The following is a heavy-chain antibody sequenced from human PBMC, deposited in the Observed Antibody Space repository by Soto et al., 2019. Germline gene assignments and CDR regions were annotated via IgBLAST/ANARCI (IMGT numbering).Heavy chain of an antibody. CDR2: ISYDGSNK. J-gene: IGHJ4*02. V-gene: IGHV3-30-3*01. CDR3: GRCSSTSCHLGADY. D-gene: IGHD2-2*01. CDR1: GFIFSSYA. Sequence: VGSLRLSCAASGFIFSSYAMHWVHQAPGKGLEWVALISYDGSNKYYADSVKGRFTISRDNSKNMLYLQMNSLRTEDTSVYYCGRCSSTSCHLGADYWGQGTLVTVSS.